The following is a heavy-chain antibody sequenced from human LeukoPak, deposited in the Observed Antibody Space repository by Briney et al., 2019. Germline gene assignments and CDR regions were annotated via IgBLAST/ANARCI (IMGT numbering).Heavy chain of an antibody. D-gene: IGHD3-22*01. J-gene: IGHJ4*02. CDR1: GGSISSGGYF. CDR3: ARRWDSSGYYYFDY. V-gene: IGHV4-31*11. Sequence: PSQTLSLTCAVSGGSISSGGYFWSWIRQHPGKGLEWIGYIYYSGSTYYNPSLKSRVTISVDTSKNQFSLKLSSVTAADTAVYYCARRWDSSGYYYFDYWGQGTLVIVSS. CDR2: IYYSGST.